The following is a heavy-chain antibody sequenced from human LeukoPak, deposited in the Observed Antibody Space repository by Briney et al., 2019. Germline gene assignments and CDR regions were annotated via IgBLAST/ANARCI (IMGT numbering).Heavy chain of an antibody. CDR3: ARGTKQWLEWDDAFDI. Sequence: GGSLRLSCAASGFTVSSNYMSWVRQAPGKGLEWVSVIYSGGSTYYADSVKGRFTISRDNSKNTLYLQMNSLRAEDTAVYYCARGTKQWLEWDDAFDIWGQGTMVTVSS. J-gene: IGHJ3*02. D-gene: IGHD6-19*01. V-gene: IGHV3-66*01. CDR1: GFTVSSNY. CDR2: IYSGGST.